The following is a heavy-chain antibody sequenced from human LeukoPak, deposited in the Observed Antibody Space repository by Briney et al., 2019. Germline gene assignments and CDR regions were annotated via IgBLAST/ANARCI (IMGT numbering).Heavy chain of an antibody. V-gene: IGHV4-59*01. J-gene: IGHJ4*02. CDR1: GGSISSYY. CDR3: ARYSGDSSGPYYFDY. D-gene: IGHD3-22*01. Sequence: SETLSLTCTVSGGSISSYYWSWIRQPSGKGLEWIGYIYYSGSTNYNPSLKSRVTISVDTSKNQFSLKLSSVTAADTAVYYCARYSGDSSGPYYFDYWGQGTLVTVSS. CDR2: IYYSGST.